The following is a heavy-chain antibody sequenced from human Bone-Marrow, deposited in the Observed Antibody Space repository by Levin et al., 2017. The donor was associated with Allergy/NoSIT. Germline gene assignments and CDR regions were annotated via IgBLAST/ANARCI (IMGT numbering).Heavy chain of an antibody. CDR1: GLTVRTNY. J-gene: IGHJ4*02. CDR3: ARLKYGDYGDS. D-gene: IGHD4-17*01. CDR2: IHISGRT. Sequence: GGSLRLSCAASGLTVRTNYISWVRQAPGKGLELVSVIHISGRTQYADSVKGRFTISRDESKNTVYLQMNSLGADDTAVYYCARLKYGDYGDSWGQGTLVTVSS. V-gene: IGHV3-53*01.